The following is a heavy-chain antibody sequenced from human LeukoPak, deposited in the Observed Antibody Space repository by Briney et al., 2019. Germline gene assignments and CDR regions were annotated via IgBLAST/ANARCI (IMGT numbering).Heavy chain of an antibody. V-gene: IGHV5-10-1*01. Sequence: GESLKISCKGSGYSFTSYWISWVRQMPGEGLEWLGRIDPSDSYTNYSPSFQGHVTISADKSISTAYLQWSSLKASDTAMYYCARHGANYGDYGWFDPWGQGTLVTVSS. J-gene: IGHJ5*02. CDR3: ARHGANYGDYGWFDP. CDR2: IDPSDSYT. CDR1: GYSFTSYW. D-gene: IGHD4-17*01.